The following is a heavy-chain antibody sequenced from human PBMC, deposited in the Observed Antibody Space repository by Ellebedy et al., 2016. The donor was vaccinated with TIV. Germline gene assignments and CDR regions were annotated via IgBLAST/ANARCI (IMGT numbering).Heavy chain of an antibody. CDR2: IDWDDDT. V-gene: IGHV2-70*04. D-gene: IGHD6-13*01. Sequence: SGPTLVKPTQTLTLTCTCSGFSLSSSGMSVHWSRQPPGKALEWLAHIDWDDDTFYRASLQNRLTLSKDTSKNQVVLTMTDMDPADTATYYCARITIAAEGWDFWGQGALVTVSS. CDR1: GFSLSSSGMS. J-gene: IGHJ4*02. CDR3: ARITIAAEGWDF.